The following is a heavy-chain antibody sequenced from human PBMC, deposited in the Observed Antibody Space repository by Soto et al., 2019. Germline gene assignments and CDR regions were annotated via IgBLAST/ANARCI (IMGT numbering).Heavy chain of an antibody. CDR2: ICSSGSSI. CDR3: AIVRFGEWGYAMDV. Sequence: QVQLVESGGGLVKPGGSLRLSCAASGLTFSDCYMNWIRQAPGKGLEWVSYICSSGSSINYAGSVKGRFTIPRENAKNSLYLQINSLIAENTARYYCAIVRFGEWGYAMDVWGQGTTVTVSS. D-gene: IGHD3-10*01. CDR1: GLTFSDCY. V-gene: IGHV3-11*01. J-gene: IGHJ6*02.